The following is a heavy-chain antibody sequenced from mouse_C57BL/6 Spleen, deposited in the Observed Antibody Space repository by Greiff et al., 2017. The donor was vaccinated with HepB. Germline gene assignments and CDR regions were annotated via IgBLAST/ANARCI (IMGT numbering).Heavy chain of an antibody. V-gene: IGHV1-82*01. CDR3: AKEDDDYDGFAY. CDR2: IYPGDGDT. CDR1: GYAFSSSW. Sequence: VKLVESGPELVKPGASVKISCKASGYAFSSSWMNWVKQRPGKGLEWIGRIYPGDGDTNYNGKFKGKATLTADKSSSTAYMQLSSLTSEDSAVYFCAKEDDDYDGFAYWGQGTLVTVSA. D-gene: IGHD2-4*01. J-gene: IGHJ3*01.